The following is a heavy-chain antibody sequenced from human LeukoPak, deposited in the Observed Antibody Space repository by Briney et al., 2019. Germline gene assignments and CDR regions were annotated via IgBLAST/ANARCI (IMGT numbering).Heavy chain of an antibody. Sequence: GGSLRLSCAASGFTFSNHWMHWVRQVPGKGLVWVSRIDGGGSSTSYADSVKGRFSISRDNAKNSGYLHMNSLRAEDTAVYYCARDGTTAGPDYWGQGTLVTVSS. D-gene: IGHD4-17*01. CDR3: ARDGTTAGPDY. J-gene: IGHJ4*02. CDR2: IDGGGSST. V-gene: IGHV3-74*01. CDR1: GFTFSNHW.